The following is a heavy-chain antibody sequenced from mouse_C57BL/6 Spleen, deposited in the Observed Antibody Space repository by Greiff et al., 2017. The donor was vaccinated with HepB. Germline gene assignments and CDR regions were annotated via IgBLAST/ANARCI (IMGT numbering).Heavy chain of an antibody. CDR3: ARWMVERYFDV. CDR1: GYTFTSYW. D-gene: IGHD1-1*02. CDR2: IYHSDSET. Sequence: QVQLQQPGAELVRPGSSVKLSCKASGYTFTSYWMDWVKQRPGQGLEWIGNIYHSDSETHYNQKFKDKATLTVDKSSSTAYMQLSSLTSEDSAVYYCARWMVERYFDVWGTGTTVTVSS. V-gene: IGHV1-61*01. J-gene: IGHJ1*03.